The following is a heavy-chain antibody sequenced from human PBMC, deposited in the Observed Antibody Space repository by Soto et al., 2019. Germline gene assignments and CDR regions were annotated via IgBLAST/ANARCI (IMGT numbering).Heavy chain of an antibody. CDR1: GSSINKYY. V-gene: IGHV4-59*01. CDR2: IYYSGNT. D-gene: IGHD6-19*01. CDR3: ARTRGQWLDYAFDI. J-gene: IGHJ3*02. Sequence: SETLSLTCTVSGSSINKYYWSWIRQPPGMGLEWIGHIYYSGNTNYNPSLKSRVTISVDTSKNQFSLELSSVTAADTAVYYCARTRGQWLDYAFDIWGQGTMVTVSS.